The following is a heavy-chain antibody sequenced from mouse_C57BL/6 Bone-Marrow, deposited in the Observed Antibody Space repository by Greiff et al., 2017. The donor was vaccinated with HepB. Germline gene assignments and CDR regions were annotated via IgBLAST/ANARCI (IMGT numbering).Heavy chain of an antibody. CDR2: IYPRSGNT. J-gene: IGHJ3*01. CDR1: GYTFTSYG. Sequence: VQLQQSGAELARPGASVKLSCKASGYTFTSYGISWVKQRTGQGLEWIGEIYPRSGNTYYNEKFEGKATLTADKSSSTAYMELRSLTSEDSAVYFCARRGGTFAYWGQGTLVTVSA. D-gene: IGHD4-1*01. V-gene: IGHV1-81*01. CDR3: ARRGGTFAY.